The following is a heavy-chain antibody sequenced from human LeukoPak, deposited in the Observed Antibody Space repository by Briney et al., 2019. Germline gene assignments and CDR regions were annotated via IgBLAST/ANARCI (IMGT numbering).Heavy chain of an antibody. CDR2: IIPIFGTA. J-gene: IGHJ3*02. CDR1: GGTFSSYA. D-gene: IGHD2/OR15-2a*01. CDR3: ARAPLVYGRGGAFDI. Sequence: ASVKVSCKASGGTFSSYAISWVRQAPGQGLEWMGGIIPIFGTANYAQKFQGRVTITADKSTSTAYMELSSLRSEDTAVYYCARAPLVYGRGGAFDIWGQGTMVTVSS. V-gene: IGHV1-69*06.